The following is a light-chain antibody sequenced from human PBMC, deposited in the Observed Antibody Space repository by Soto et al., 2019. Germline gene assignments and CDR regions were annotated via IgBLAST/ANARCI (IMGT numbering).Light chain of an antibody. J-gene: IGLJ1*01. CDR1: NSDVGAYNY. CDR2: QVT. Sequence: QSVLTQPRSVSGSPGQSVTISCTGTNSDVGAYNYISWYQQFPGKAPKLMIYQVTNRPSGVSNRFSGSRSGNTASLTISGLQAEDEADYYCSSYTDSSNYVFGTGTKVTV. V-gene: IGLV2-14*01. CDR3: SSYTDSSNYV.